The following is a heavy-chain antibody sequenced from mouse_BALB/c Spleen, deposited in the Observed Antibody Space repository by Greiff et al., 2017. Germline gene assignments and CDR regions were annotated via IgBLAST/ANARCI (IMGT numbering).Heavy chain of an antibody. CDR2: ISYDGSN. D-gene: IGHD1-1*02. J-gene: IGHJ2*01. CDR1: GYSITSGYY. V-gene: IGHV3-6*02. CDR3: AREVGYYFDY. Sequence: EVQLQESGPGLVKPSQSLSLTCSVTGYSITSGYYWNWIRQFPGNKLEWMGYISYDGSNNYNPSLKNRISITRDTSKNQFFLKLNSVTTEDTATYYCAREVGYYFDYWGQGTTLTVSS.